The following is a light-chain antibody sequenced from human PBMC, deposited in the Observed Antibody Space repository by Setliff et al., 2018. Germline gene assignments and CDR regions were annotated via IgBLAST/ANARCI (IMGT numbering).Light chain of an antibody. CDR2: DVT. CDR3: CSFAGTYYV. CDR1: SSDVGAYNY. Sequence: QSALAQPRSVSGSPEQSVTISCTGTSSDVGAYNYVSWYQHHPGKVPKLMVYDVTKRPSGVPDRFSGSKSGNTASLTISGLQAEDEADYYCCSFAGTYYVFGSGTKVTV. J-gene: IGLJ1*01. V-gene: IGLV2-11*01.